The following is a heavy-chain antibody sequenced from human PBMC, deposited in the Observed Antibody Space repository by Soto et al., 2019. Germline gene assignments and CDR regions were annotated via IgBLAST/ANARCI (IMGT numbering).Heavy chain of an antibody. J-gene: IGHJ4*02. CDR2: ISAYNGNT. D-gene: IGHD2-21*02. CDR3: ARDLRSIVVVTDIGPEFDY. Sequence: GASVKVSCKASGYTFTSYGISWVRQAPGQGLEWMGWISAYNGNTNYAQKLQGRVTMTTDTSTSTAYMELRSLRSDDTAVYYCARDLRSIVVVTDIGPEFDYWGQGTLVTVSS. V-gene: IGHV1-18*04. CDR1: GYTFTSYG.